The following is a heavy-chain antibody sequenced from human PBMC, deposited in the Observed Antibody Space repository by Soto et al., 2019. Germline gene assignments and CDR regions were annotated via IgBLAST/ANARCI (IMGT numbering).Heavy chain of an antibody. CDR2: IFLGGTT. J-gene: IGHJ4*02. CDR3: ARHLSTPGTRGFDS. Sequence: SETLSLTCALSSGSLSSANRWRRVHQPPGKGLEWIGEIFLGGTTNCNPSLKSRVTMSIDNYKNQFFLNLASVTAADTAVYYCARHLSTPGTRGFDSCGQGTLVTVSS. CDR1: SGSLSSANR. V-gene: IGHV4-4*02.